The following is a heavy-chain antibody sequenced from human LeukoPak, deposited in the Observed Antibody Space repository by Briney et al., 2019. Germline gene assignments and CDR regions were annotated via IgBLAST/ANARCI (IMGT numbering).Heavy chain of an antibody. Sequence: ASVKVSCKASGYTFTSYDINWVRQATGQGLEWMGWMNPNSGNTGYAQKFQGRVTITRNTSISTAYMELSSLRSEDTAVYYCAKATFANYVDYFDYWGQGTLVTVSS. CDR1: GYTFTSYD. CDR2: MNPNSGNT. D-gene: IGHD4/OR15-4a*01. J-gene: IGHJ4*02. CDR3: AKATFANYVDYFDY. V-gene: IGHV1-8*03.